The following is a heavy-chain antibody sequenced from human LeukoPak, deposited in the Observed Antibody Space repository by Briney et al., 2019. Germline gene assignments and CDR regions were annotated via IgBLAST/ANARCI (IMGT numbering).Heavy chain of an antibody. CDR3: AKLYSTAYYYGGNYYAMDV. J-gene: IGHJ6*02. V-gene: IGHV4-39*07. D-gene: IGHD3-22*01. CDR2: IHYSGTT. Sequence: SETLSLTYTVSGGSISSSNYYWGWIRQPPGKGLEWIGTIHYSGTTYYNPSLKSRVTISADTSKSQFSLKLTSVTAADTAVYYCAKLYSTAYYYGGNYYAMDVWGQGTTVTVSS. CDR1: GGSISSSNYY.